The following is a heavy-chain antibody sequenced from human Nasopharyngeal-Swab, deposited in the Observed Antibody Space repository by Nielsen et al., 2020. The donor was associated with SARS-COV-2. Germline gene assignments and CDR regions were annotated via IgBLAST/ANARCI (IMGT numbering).Heavy chain of an antibody. Sequence: GGSLRLSCAASGFTFSGYWMHWVRQAPGKGLVWVSRVNTDGSSTSYADSVKGRFTISRDNAKSTLYLQMNSLRAEDTAIYYCASGRVQFYFDYWGQGTLVTVSS. D-gene: IGHD5-24*01. CDR1: GFTFSGYW. J-gene: IGHJ4*02. CDR3: ASGRVQFYFDY. CDR2: VNTDGSST. V-gene: IGHV3-74*01.